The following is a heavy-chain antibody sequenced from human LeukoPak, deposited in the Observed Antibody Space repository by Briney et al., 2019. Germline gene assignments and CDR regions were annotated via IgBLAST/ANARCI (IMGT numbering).Heavy chain of an antibody. Sequence: GGSLRLSCSASGLTFSSYAMHWVRQAPGKGLDFVSSINSNGRSTYHADSVKGRFTISRDNSKNTLYLQMRSLRVEDTAVYYCVKSGYSTSSDVDYWGQGTLVTVSS. D-gene: IGHD6-6*01. J-gene: IGHJ4*02. CDR3: VKSGYSTSSDVDY. CDR2: INSNGRST. V-gene: IGHV3-64D*09. CDR1: GLTFSSYA.